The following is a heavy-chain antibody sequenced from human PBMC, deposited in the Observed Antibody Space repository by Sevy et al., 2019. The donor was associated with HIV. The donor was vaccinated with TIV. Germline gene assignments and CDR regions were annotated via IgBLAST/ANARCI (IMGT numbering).Heavy chain of an antibody. Sequence: ASVKVSCKASGYMFIAYFIHWVRQAPGQGLEWMGRINPNSGETNYGQKFQGRVTMTSDTSINTAYMELGRLGSDDTAVYSCARVLYYDSRAYYFDYWGQGTLVTVSS. J-gene: IGHJ4*02. CDR3: ARVLYYDSRAYYFDY. V-gene: IGHV1-2*06. CDR2: INPNSGET. CDR1: GYMFIAYF. D-gene: IGHD3-22*01.